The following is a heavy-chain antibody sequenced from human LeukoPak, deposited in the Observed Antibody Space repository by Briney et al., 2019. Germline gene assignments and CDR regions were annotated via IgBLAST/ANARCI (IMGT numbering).Heavy chain of an antibody. CDR2: IIPIFGTA. CDR3: ARAYYDSSGYYLFDY. Sequence: ASVKVSCKASGGTFSSYAISWVRQAPGQGLEWIGGIIPIFGTANYAQKFQGRVTITTDDSTSTAYMELSSLRSEDTAVYYCARAYYDSSGYYLFDYWGQGTLVTVSS. D-gene: IGHD3-22*01. J-gene: IGHJ4*02. CDR1: GGTFSSYA. V-gene: IGHV1-69*05.